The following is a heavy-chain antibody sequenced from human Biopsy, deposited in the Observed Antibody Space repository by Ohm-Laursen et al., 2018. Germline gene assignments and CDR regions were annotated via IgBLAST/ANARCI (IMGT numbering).Heavy chain of an antibody. CDR1: GYTFIGYY. V-gene: IGHV1-2*02. D-gene: IGHD6-19*01. CDR2: INPDSGVT. CDR3: ARDKYRSWNYFDN. J-gene: IGHJ4*02. Sequence: ASVKVSCKASGYTFIGYYMHWVRQAPGQGLEWMGWINPDSGVTNYAQKFQGRVTMTRDTSISTAYMELSRLGSDDTAVYYCARDKYRSWNYFDNWGQGSLVTVPS.